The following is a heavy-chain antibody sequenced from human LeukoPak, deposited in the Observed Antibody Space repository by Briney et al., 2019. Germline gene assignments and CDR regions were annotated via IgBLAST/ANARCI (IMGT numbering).Heavy chain of an antibody. D-gene: IGHD3-10*01. J-gene: IGHJ5*02. Sequence: TSETLSLTCTVYGGSISSNSYYWGWIRQPPGKGLEWIGSIYYSGSTYYKSSLKSRVTISVDTSKNQFSLKLSSVTAADTAVYYCARNRYYYGSGSYGVPNWFDPWGQGTLVIVSS. CDR1: GGSISSNSYY. CDR2: IYYSGST. CDR3: ARNRYYYGSGSYGVPNWFDP. V-gene: IGHV4-39*01.